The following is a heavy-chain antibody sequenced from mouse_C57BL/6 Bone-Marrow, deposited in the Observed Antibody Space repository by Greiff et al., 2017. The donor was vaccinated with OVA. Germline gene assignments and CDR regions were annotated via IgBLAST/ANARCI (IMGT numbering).Heavy chain of an antibody. CDR1: GFTFSSYG. CDR3: ARRDYRGIWDY. J-gene: IGHJ4*01. CDR2: ISSGGSYT. D-gene: IGHD2-12*01. V-gene: IGHV5-6*02. Sequence: DVKLVESGGDLVKPGGSLKLSCAASGFTFSSYGMSWVRQTPDKRLEWVATISSGGSYTYYPDSVKGRFTISRDNAKNTLYLQMSSLKSEDTAMYYCARRDYRGIWDYWGQGTSVTVSS.